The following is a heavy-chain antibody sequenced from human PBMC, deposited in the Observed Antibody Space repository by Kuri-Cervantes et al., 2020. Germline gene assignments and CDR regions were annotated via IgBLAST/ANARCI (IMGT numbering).Heavy chain of an antibody. CDR1: GGSISSSNW. V-gene: IGHV4-4*02. J-gene: IGHJ4*02. CDR3: ARSAVTGAFDY. CDR2: IYHSGST. D-gene: IGHD2-21*02. Sequence: SETLSLTCAVSGGSISSSNWWSWVRQPPGKGLEWIGEIYHSGSTTYNPSLKSRVAISVDKSKNQFSMKLSSETAADSAVYYCARSAVTGAFDYWGQGTLVTVSS.